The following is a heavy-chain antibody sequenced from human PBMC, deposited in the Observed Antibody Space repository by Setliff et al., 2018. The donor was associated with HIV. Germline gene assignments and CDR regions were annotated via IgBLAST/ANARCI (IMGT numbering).Heavy chain of an antibody. CDR2: IGAYNGNT. CDR3: AKDHQNGGWSDGFDI. J-gene: IGHJ3*02. D-gene: IGHD6-19*01. Sequence: GASVKVSCKASGYTFTSYGISWVRQAPGQGLEWMGWIGAYNGNTNYAQKLQGRVTMTTDTSTSTAYMELRSLRSEDTAVYYCAKDHQNGGWSDGFDIWGQGTMVTVSS. V-gene: IGHV1-18*01. CDR1: GYTFTSYG.